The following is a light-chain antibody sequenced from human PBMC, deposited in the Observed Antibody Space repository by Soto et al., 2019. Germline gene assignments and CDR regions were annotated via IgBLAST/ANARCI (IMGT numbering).Light chain of an antibody. CDR2: GAS. CDR1: QSVSISY. V-gene: IGKV3-20*01. J-gene: IGKJ5*01. CDR3: QQYGSSIT. Sequence: EIVLTQSPGTLSLSPGKRATLSCRASQSVSISYLAWYQQKPGQAPRLLIYGASSRATGIPDRFSGSGSGTDFTLTISRLEPEDFAVYYCQQYGSSITFGQGTRLEIK.